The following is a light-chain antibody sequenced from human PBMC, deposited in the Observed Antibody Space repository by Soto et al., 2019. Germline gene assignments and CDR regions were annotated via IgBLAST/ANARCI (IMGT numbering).Light chain of an antibody. Sequence: DVVLTQTPLSSPVTLGQPASISCRSSQSLVHSDGNTYLRLLQQRPGQPPRLLIYKFSNRFSGVPDRFSGRGAGTDFTLNISRVEAEDVGVYYCMPCSHFPRALGQGTKLEIK. CDR3: MPCSHFPRA. J-gene: IGKJ1*01. V-gene: IGKV2-24*01. CDR2: KFS. CDR1: QSLVHSDGNTY.